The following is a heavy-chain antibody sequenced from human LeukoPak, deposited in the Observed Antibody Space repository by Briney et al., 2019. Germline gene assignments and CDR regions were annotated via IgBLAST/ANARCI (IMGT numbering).Heavy chain of an antibody. V-gene: IGHV1-69*13. CDR3: ARQGYYYDSSGYYYYYYGMDV. CDR1: GGTFSSYA. Sequence: SVKVSCKASGGTFSSYAISWVRQAPGQGLEWMGGIIPIFGTANYAQKFQGRVTITADESTSTAYMELSSLRAEDTAVYYCARQGYYYDSSGYYYYYYGMDVWGQGTTVTVSS. J-gene: IGHJ6*02. CDR2: IIPIFGTA. D-gene: IGHD3-22*01.